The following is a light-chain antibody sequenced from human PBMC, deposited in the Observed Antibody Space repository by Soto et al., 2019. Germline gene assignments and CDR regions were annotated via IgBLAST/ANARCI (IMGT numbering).Light chain of an antibody. J-gene: IGKJ4*01. V-gene: IGKV3-15*01. CDR3: RQHNNWRVVT. CDR1: RSISNN. CDR2: GAS. Sequence: EMVMTQSPATLSVSPGERVTLPCRASRSISNNLAWYQQKPGQAPRFLIYGASTRAIGIPARFSGSGSGTEFSLTINSLQFEDFAMYYCRQHNNWRVVTFGGGTKVDIK.